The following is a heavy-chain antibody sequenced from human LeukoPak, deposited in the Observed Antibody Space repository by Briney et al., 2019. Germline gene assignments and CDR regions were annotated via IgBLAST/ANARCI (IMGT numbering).Heavy chain of an antibody. Sequence: SETLSLTCTVSGGSISSYYWSWIRQPAGKGLEWIGRIYTSGSTNYNPSLKSRVTISVDTSKNQFSLKLSSVTAADTAVYYCARVPDPRGYDYYYYMDVWGNGTTVTISS. CDR1: GGSISSYY. J-gene: IGHJ6*03. D-gene: IGHD5-12*01. V-gene: IGHV4-4*07. CDR3: ARVPDPRGYDYYYYMDV. CDR2: IYTSGST.